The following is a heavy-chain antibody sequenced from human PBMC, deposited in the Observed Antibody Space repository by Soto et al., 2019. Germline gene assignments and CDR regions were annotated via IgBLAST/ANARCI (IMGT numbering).Heavy chain of an antibody. CDR2: ISGSGGST. D-gene: IGHD1-26*01. CDR3: ARRGSGSYYDY. Sequence: EVQLLESGGGLVQPGGSLRLSGAASGFTFSIYAMRWVRQAPGKGLEWVSAISGSGGSTYYADSVKGRFTISRDNSKNTLYLQMNSLRAEDTAVYYCARRGSGSYYDYWGQGTLVTVSS. J-gene: IGHJ4*02. CDR1: GFTFSIYA. V-gene: IGHV3-23*01.